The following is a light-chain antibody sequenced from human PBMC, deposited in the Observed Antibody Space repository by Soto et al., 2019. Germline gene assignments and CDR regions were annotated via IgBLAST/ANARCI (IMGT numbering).Light chain of an antibody. Sequence: QSALTQPPSVSGAPGQRVTISCTGSSSNIGAGYDVHWYQQLPGTAPKLLIYGNSNRPSGVPDRFSGSKSGTSASLAITGLQAEVEADYYCQSYDGSLSGSYVFGTGTKVTVL. CDR2: GNS. V-gene: IGLV1-40*01. CDR1: SSNIGAGYD. CDR3: QSYDGSLSGSYV. J-gene: IGLJ1*01.